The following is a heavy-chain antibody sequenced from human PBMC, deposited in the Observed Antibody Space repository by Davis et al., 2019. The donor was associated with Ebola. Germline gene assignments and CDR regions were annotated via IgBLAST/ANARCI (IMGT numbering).Heavy chain of an antibody. CDR1: GFTFSSYS. Sequence: PGGSLRLSCAASGFTFSSYSMNWVRQAPGKGLEWVSYISSSSSTIYYADSVKGRFTISRDNAKNSLYLQMNSLRDEDTAVYYCARDASMIVVVGYFDLWGRGTLVTVSS. CDR2: ISSSSSTI. V-gene: IGHV3-48*02. CDR3: ARDASMIVVVGYFDL. D-gene: IGHD3-22*01. J-gene: IGHJ2*01.